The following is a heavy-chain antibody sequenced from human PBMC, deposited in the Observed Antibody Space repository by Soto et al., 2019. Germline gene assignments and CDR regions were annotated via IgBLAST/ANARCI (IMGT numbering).Heavy chain of an antibody. J-gene: IGHJ4*02. CDR1: GFTFSSYW. V-gene: IGHV3-7*01. CDR3: ARGQDYDSSGYVPSY. D-gene: IGHD3-22*01. Sequence: GGSLRLSCAASGFTFSSYWMSWVRQAPGKGLEWVANIKQDGSEKYYVDSVKGRFTISRDNAKNSLYLQMNSLRAEDTAVYYCARGQDYDSSGYVPSYWGQGTLVTVSS. CDR2: IKQDGSEK.